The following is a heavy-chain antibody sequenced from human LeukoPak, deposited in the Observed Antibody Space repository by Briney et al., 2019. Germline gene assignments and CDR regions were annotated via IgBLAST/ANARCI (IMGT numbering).Heavy chain of an antibody. CDR1: GYTFTGYY. CDR3: ARVDSGTESGVVVPAALDAYFDY. CDR2: INPNSGGT. D-gene: IGHD2-2*01. Sequence: ASVNVSCTASGYTFTGYYMHWVRQAPGQGLEWMGWINPNSGGTNYAQKFQGRVTMTRDTSISTAYMELSRLRSDDTAVYYCARVDSGTESGVVVPAALDAYFDYWGQGTLVIVSS. J-gene: IGHJ4*02. V-gene: IGHV1-2*02.